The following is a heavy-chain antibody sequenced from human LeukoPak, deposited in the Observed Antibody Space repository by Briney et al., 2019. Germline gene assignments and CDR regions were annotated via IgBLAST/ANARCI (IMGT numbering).Heavy chain of an antibody. Sequence: GASVKVSCKSSGYTFTGYYMHWVRRAPGQGLEWMGWINPNSGVTNYAQKFQGRVTMTRDTSISTAYMELSRLRSDDTAVYYCARTYYDSSGYVPFDYWGQGTLVTVSS. J-gene: IGHJ4*02. V-gene: IGHV1-2*02. D-gene: IGHD3-22*01. CDR3: ARTYYDSSGYVPFDY. CDR1: GYTFTGYY. CDR2: INPNSGVT.